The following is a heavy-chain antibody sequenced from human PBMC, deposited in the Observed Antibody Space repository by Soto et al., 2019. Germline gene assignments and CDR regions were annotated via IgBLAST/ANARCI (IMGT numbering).Heavy chain of an antibody. Sequence: SVKVSCKASGFTFTSSAMQWVRQARGQRLEWIGWIVVGSGNTNYAQKFQERVTITRDMSTSTAYMELSSLRSEDTAVYYCAASKDSSSSAYYYYYMDVWGKGTTVTVSS. V-gene: IGHV1-58*02. CDR1: GFTFTSSA. CDR3: AASKDSSSSAYYYYYMDV. D-gene: IGHD6-6*01. CDR2: IVVGSGNT. J-gene: IGHJ6*03.